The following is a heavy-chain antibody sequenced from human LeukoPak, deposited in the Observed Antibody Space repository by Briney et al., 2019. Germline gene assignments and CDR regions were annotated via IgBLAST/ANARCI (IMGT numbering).Heavy chain of an antibody. CDR2: IYSGGST. D-gene: IGHD6-25*01. CDR3: ARVRSSSGYFDY. J-gene: IGHJ4*02. CDR1: GFTVSSNY. V-gene: IGHV3-53*01. Sequence: GGSLRLSYAASGFTVSSNYMSWVRQAPGKGLEWVSVIYSGGSTYYADSVKGRFTISRDNSKNTLYLQMNSLRAEDTAVYYCARVRSSSGYFDYWGQGTLVTVSS.